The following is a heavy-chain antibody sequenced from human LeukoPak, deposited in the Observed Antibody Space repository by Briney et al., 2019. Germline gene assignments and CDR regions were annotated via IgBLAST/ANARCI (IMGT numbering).Heavy chain of an antibody. CDR3: ARLNWNDVLFT. CDR2: INHSGNT. CDR1: GGSFSDYY. Sequence: SETLSLTCAVYGGSFSDYYWSWIRQPPGKGLEWIGEINHSGNTNYNASLKSRATISVDTSRTQFSLKLSSVTAADTAVYYCARLNWNDVLFTWGPGTLVTVSS. D-gene: IGHD1-1*01. J-gene: IGHJ4*02. V-gene: IGHV4-34*01.